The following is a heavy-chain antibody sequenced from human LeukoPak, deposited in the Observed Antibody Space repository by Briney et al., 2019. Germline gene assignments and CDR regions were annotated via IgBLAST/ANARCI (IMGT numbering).Heavy chain of an antibody. Sequence: GGSLRLSCAASGFTFSSYAMPWVRQAPGKGLEWVAVISYDGSNKYYTDSVKGRFTISRDNSKNTLYLQMNSQIAEDTAVYYCARDKWGELLDYWGQGTLVTVSS. CDR3: ARDKWGELLDY. D-gene: IGHD1-7*01. CDR2: ISYDGSNK. J-gene: IGHJ4*02. V-gene: IGHV3-30-3*01. CDR1: GFTFSSYA.